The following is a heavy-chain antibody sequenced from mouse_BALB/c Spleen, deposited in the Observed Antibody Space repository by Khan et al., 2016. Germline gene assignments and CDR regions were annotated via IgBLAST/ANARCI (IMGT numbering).Heavy chain of an antibody. J-gene: IGHJ4*01. CDR2: ISTYSGKT. V-gene: IGHV1S137*01. CDR3: ARDNDLVMDY. Sequence: QVQLQQSGPELVRPGVSVKISCKGSGSTFTDYVMHWVKQSHAKSLEWIGIISTYSGKTKYNPQFKGKATMTVDKSSNPVYMELGRLESEDSAIYYCARDNDLVMDYGGQGTSVTVSS. CDR1: GSTFTDYV. D-gene: IGHD2-4*01.